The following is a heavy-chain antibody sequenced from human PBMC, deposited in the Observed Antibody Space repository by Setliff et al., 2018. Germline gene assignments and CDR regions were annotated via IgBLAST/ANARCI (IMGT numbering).Heavy chain of an antibody. J-gene: IGHJ3*02. CDR1: GFTFISYA. CDR3: ARVAEYDTIDI. Sequence: GGSLSLSCAASGFTFISYAMHWVRQAPGKGLEYVSAISSNGVRLSYADSVKGRFTISRDISKNTLYLQMDSLRHEDTAVYYCARVAEYDTIDIWGQGTMVTVSS. V-gene: IGHV3-64*02. CDR2: ISSNGVRL. D-gene: IGHD3-16*01.